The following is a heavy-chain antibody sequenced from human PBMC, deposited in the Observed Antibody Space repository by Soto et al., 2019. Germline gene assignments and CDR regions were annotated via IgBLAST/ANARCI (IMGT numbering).Heavy chain of an antibody. CDR2: IYYSGST. J-gene: IGHJ4*02. D-gene: IGHD6-6*01. CDR1: GGSISSYY. CDR3: ARAIAARFDY. Sequence: SETLSLTCTVSGGSISSYYWSWIRQPPGKGLEWIGYIYYSGSTNYNPSLKSRVTISVDTSKNQFSLKLSSVTAADTAVYYCARAIAARFDYWGQGTLVTVSS. V-gene: IGHV4-59*08.